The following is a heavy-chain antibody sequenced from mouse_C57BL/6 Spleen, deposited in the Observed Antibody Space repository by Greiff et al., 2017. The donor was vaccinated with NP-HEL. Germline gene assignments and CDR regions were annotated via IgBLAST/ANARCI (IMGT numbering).Heavy chain of an antibody. CDR2: IYPGSGST. CDR1: GYTFTEYT. V-gene: IGHV1-62-2*01. D-gene: IGHD2-3*01. CDR3: ARHGDGYHFDY. J-gene: IGHJ2*01. Sequence: VQLKESGAELVKPGASVKLSCKASGYTFTEYTIHWVKQRPGQGLEWIGWIYPGSGSTKYNEKFKDKATLTADKSSSTVYMELSRLTSDDSAVYFCARHGDGYHFDYWGQGTTLTVSS.